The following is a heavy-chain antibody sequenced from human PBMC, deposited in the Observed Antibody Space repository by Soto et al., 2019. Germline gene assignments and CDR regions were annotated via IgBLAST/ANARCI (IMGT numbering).Heavy chain of an antibody. V-gene: IGHV3-30-3*01. CDR1: GVTFSSYA. J-gene: IGHJ4*02. D-gene: IGHD4-17*01. CDR2: ISYDGSNK. CDR3: ARAGLSYGDYVVY. Sequence: PGGSLRLSCAASGVTFSSYAMHWVRQAPGKGLEWVAVISYDGSNKYYADSVKGRFTISRDNSKNTLYLQMNSLRAEDTAVYYCARAGLSYGDYVVYWGQGTLVTVSS.